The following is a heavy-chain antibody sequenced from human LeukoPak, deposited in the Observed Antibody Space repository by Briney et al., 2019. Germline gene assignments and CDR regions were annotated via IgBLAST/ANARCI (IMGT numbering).Heavy chain of an antibody. J-gene: IGHJ3*02. Sequence: GGSLRLSCAASGFTFSSYSMNWVRQAPGKGLEWVSYISSSSNTIKYADSVKGRFTISRDNAKNSLYLQMNSLRAEDTAVYYCASPVYVSGSFYAFDIWGQGTMATVSS. V-gene: IGHV3-48*04. CDR2: ISSSSNTI. CDR1: GFTFSSYS. CDR3: ASPVYVSGSFYAFDI. D-gene: IGHD3-10*01.